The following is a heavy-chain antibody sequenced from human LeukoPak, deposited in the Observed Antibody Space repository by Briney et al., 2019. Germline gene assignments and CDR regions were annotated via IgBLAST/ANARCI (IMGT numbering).Heavy chain of an antibody. V-gene: IGHV3-15*01. CDR3: TTDLSVVVVTAKHDAFDI. Sequence: GGSLRLSCATSGFTVSSTYMSWVRQAPGKGLEWVGRIKSKTDGGTTDYAAPVKGRFTISRDDSKNTLYLQMNSLKTEDTAVYYCTTDLSVVVVTAKHDAFDIWGQGTMVTVSS. CDR1: GFTVSSTY. J-gene: IGHJ3*02. CDR2: IKSKTDGGTT. D-gene: IGHD2-21*02.